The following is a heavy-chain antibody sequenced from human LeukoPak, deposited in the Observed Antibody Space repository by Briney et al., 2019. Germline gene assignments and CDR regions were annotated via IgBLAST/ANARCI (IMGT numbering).Heavy chain of an antibody. V-gene: IGHV4-34*01. J-gene: IGHJ4*02. CDR1: GGSFSGYY. Sequence: PSETLPLTCAVYGGSFSGYYWSWIRQPPGKGLEWIGGINHSGSTNYNPSLKSRVTISVDTSKNQFSLKLSSVTAADTAVYYCARGRPDQFDYWGQGTLVTASS. CDR3: ARGRPDQFDY. CDR2: INHSGST.